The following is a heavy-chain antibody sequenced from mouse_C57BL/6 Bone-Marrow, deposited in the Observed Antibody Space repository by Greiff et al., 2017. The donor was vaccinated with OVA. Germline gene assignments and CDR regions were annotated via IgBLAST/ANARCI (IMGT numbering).Heavy chain of an antibody. J-gene: IGHJ3*01. V-gene: IGHV7-1*01. CDR3: ARGSYYPLAY. Sequence: EVMLVESGGGLVQSGRSLRLSCATSGFTFSDFYMEWVRQAPGKGLEWIAASRNKANDYTTEYSASVKGRFIVSRDTSQSILYLQMNALRAEDTAIYYCARGSYYPLAYWGQGTLVTVSA. D-gene: IGHD2-10*01. CDR2: SRNKANDYTT. CDR1: GFTFSDFY.